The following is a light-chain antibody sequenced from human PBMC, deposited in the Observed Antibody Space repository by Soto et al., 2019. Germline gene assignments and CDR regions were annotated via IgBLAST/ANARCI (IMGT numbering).Light chain of an antibody. J-gene: IGKJ5*01. CDR2: VAS. CDR3: QQYGSSPLT. Sequence: EIVLTQSPGTLSLSPGERATLSCRASQSVSSSYLAWYQQKPGQAPRLLIYVASCRATGIPDRFRGSGSGTDFTLTISRLEPEDFAVYYCQQYGSSPLTFGQGTRLEIK. CDR1: QSVSSSY. V-gene: IGKV3-20*01.